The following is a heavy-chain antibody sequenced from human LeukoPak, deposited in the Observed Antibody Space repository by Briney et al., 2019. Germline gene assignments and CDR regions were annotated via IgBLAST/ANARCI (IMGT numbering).Heavy chain of an antibody. CDR3: ARSKGRGGYYDSEGNAFDI. D-gene: IGHD3-22*01. J-gene: IGHJ3*02. V-gene: IGHV3-30*04. CDR2: ISYDGSDK. Sequence: GGSLRLNCAASGFTFSNYALHWVRQAPGNGLEWVAVISYDGSDKYYADSVKGRFTISRDNSKNTLYLQRNSLRAEDTAVYYCARSKGRGGYYDSEGNAFDIWGQGTMVTVSS. CDR1: GFTFSNYA.